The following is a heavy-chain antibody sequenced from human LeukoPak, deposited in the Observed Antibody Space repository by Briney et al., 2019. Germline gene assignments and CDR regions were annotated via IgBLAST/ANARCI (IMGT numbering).Heavy chain of an antibody. V-gene: IGHV1-24*01. J-gene: IGHJ4*02. CDR3: ARTDSNSSYYFHY. D-gene: IGHD6-13*01. Sequence: RASVKVSCKVSGYTLTELSMHWVRQAPGKGLEWMGGFDPEDGETIYAQKFQGRVTMTRDTSTSTVNMELSSLRSEDTAVYYCARTDSNSSYYFHYWGQGTLVTVSS. CDR1: GYTLTELS. CDR2: FDPEDGET.